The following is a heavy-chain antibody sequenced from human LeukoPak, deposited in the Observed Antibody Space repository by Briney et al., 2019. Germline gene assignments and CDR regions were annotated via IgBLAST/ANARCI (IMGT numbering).Heavy chain of an antibody. CDR3: ARDCRLNCARQPGFDS. Sequence: GGSLRLSCAPSGFTFSRHGMHWVRQAPGKGLEWVAIISNDGSRKYYAHSVEGRFTISRDNAKNSLYLQLSSLRDEDTAVYYCARDCRLNCARQPGFDSWGQGTLVTASS. CDR1: GFTFSRHG. CDR2: ISNDGSRK. J-gene: IGHJ5*01. V-gene: IGHV3-30*03. D-gene: IGHD1-1*01.